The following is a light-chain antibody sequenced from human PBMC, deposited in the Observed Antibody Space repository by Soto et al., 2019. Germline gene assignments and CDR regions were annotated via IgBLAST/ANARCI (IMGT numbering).Light chain of an antibody. CDR3: SSYAGSNILV. J-gene: IGLJ2*01. V-gene: IGLV2-8*01. Sequence: QSALTQPPSASGSPGQSVTISCTGTSSDVGYYNYVSWYQQHPGKAPKLMIYEVNKRPSGVPDRFSGSKSGNTASLTVSGLQAEDEADYYCSSYAGSNILVFGGGTKVTVL. CDR2: EVN. CDR1: SSDVGYYNY.